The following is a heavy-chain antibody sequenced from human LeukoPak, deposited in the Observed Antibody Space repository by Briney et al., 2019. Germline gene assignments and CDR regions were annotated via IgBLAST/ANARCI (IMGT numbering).Heavy chain of an antibody. CDR3: ARGKGSSWPER. J-gene: IGHJ4*02. Sequence: SETLSLTCTVSGGSISSYYWSWIRQPPGKGLEWIGYIYYSGGTNYNPSLKSRVTISVDTSKNQFPLKLSSVTAADTAVYYCARGKGSSWPERWGQGTLVTVSS. CDR2: IYYSGGT. V-gene: IGHV4-59*01. D-gene: IGHD6-13*01. CDR1: GGSISSYY.